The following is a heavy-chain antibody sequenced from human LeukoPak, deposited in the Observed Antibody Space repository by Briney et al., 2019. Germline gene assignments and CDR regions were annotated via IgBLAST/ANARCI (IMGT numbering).Heavy chain of an antibody. V-gene: IGHV4-59*08. CDR1: GGSIGSNY. CDR3: AKYGNSGWVIDN. D-gene: IGHD6-19*01. CDR2: IYYTGGT. J-gene: IGHJ4*02. Sequence: SETLSLTCTVSGGSIGSNYWTWIRQPPGKGLEYIGYIYYTGGTNYNPSLESRVTISVDTSKNQFSLKLSSVTAADTAVYFCAKYGNSGWVIDNWGQGTLVTVSS.